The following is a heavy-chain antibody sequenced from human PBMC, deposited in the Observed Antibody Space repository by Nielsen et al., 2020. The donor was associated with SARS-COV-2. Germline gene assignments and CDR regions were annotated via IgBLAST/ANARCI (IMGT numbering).Heavy chain of an antibody. Sequence: VRQMPGKGLEWVAVIWYDGSSQYYADSVTGRFIISRDNSKYTLYLQMNSLRAEDTAVYYCARDGSSSYYYYFYYGMDVWGQGTTVTVSS. D-gene: IGHD6-6*01. V-gene: IGHV3-33*01. J-gene: IGHJ6*02. CDR3: ARDGSSSYYYYFYYGMDV. CDR2: IWYDGSSQ.